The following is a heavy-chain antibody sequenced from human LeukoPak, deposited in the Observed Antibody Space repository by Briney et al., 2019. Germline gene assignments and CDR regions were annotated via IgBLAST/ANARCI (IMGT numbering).Heavy chain of an antibody. V-gene: IGHV3-53*01. CDR1: GFTVSNNY. J-gene: IGHJ4*02. CDR3: ARARDYYDSSGFTTYFDY. CDR2: IYSGGST. D-gene: IGHD3-22*01. Sequence: PGGSLRLSCAASGFTVSNNYMSWVRQAPGKGLEWVSIIYSGGSTYYADSVKGRFTISRDNSKNTLYLQMNSLRAEDTAVYYCARARDYYDSSGFTTYFDYWGQGTLVTVSS.